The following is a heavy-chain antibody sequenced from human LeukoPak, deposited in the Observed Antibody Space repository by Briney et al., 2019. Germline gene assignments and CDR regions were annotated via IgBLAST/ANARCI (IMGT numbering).Heavy chain of an antibody. CDR3: ARDNGYYDSSGYYADAFDI. CDR2: ISSSSSYI. D-gene: IGHD3-22*01. V-gene: IGHV3-21*01. CDR1: GFTFSSYS. Sequence: GGALRLSCAASGFTFSSYSMNWVRQAPGKGLEWVSSISSSSSYIYYADSVKGRFTISRDNAKNSLYLQMNSLRAEDTAVYYCARDNGYYDSSGYYADAFDIWGQGTMVTVSS. J-gene: IGHJ3*02.